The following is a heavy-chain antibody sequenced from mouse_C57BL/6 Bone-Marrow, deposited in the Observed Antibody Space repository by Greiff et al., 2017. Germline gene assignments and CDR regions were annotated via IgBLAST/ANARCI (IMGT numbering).Heavy chain of an antibody. Sequence: VQLKESGGGLVKPGGSLKLSCAASGFTFSSYAMSWVRQTPEKRLEWVATISDGGSYTYYPDNVKGRFTISRDNAKNNLYLQMSHLKSEDTAMYYCANFVWGYFDVWGTGTTVTVSS. V-gene: IGHV5-4*01. CDR2: ISDGGSYT. CDR3: ANFVWGYFDV. J-gene: IGHJ1*03. CDR1: GFTFSSYA.